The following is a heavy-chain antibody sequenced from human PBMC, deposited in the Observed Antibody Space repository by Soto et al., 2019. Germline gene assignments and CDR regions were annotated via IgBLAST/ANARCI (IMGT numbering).Heavy chain of an antibody. CDR1: GYTFTSYG. CDR3: VRGIAVAGTSIPFFAY. J-gene: IGHJ4*02. CDR2: ISAYNGNT. V-gene: IGHV1-18*01. D-gene: IGHD6-19*01. Sequence: ASVQVSCKASGYTFTSYGISWVRQAPGQGLEWMGWISAYNGNTNYAQKLQGRVTMTTDTSTSTAYMELRSLRSDDTAVYYCVRGIAVAGTSIPFFAYWGQGTLVTVSS.